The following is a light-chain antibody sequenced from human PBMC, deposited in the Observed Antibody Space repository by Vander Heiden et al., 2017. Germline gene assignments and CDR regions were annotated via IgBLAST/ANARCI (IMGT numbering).Light chain of an antibody. J-gene: IGLJ2*01. CDR1: SSDVGGYNY. CDR2: DVS. CDR3: SSYTSSSTV. Sequence: QSALTQPASVSGSPGQSITISCTGTSSDVGGYNYVSWYQQHPGKAPKLMIYDVSNRPSGVSNRFSGSKSGNTASLTISGLQAEDEADYYCSSYTSSSTVFVGGTKL. V-gene: IGLV2-14*01.